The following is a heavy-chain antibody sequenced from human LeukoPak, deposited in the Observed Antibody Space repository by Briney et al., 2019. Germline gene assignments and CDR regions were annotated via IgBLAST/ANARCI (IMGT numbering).Heavy chain of an antibody. CDR1: GDSISSGGYS. Sequence: PSQTLSLTCVVSGDSISSGGYSWSWIRQPPGKGLEWIGYIFHTGSTFYNSSLKSRVTISVDNSKNQFSLRLSSVTAADTAVYYCARELWFANAPGSWMAPWGQGTLVTVSA. D-gene: IGHD2-21*01. CDR2: IFHTGST. CDR3: ARELWFANAPGSWMAP. V-gene: IGHV4-30-2*01. J-gene: IGHJ5*02.